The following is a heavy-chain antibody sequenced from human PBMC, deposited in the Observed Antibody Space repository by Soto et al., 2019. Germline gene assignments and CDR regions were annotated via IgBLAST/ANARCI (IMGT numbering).Heavy chain of an antibody. CDR2: IYYSGST. J-gene: IGHJ4*02. CDR3: ARERTGDPTFFDY. D-gene: IGHD1-1*01. V-gene: IGHV4-61*01. CDR1: GGSVSSRSYY. Sequence: QVQLQESGPGLVKSSETLSLTCTVSGGSVSSRSYYWAWIRQPPGKGLEWIAYIYYSGSTDYNPSPKSRVSISVDTSKNQFSLKLISVTAADTAFYYCARERTGDPTFFDYWGQGTLVTVSS.